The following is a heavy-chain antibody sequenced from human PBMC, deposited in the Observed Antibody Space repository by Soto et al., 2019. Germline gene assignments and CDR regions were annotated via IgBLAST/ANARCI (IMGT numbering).Heavy chain of an antibody. CDR3: ARDSGVAVAGTGDYYYYGMDV. J-gene: IGHJ6*02. Sequence: PSETLSLTCAISGDSVSSNSAAWNWIRQSPSRGLEWLGRTYYRSKWYNDYAVSVKSRITINPGTSKNQFSLQLNSVTPEDTAVYYCARDSGVAVAGTGDYYYYGMDVWGQGTTVTVSS. CDR2: TYYRSKWYN. CDR1: GDSVSSNSAA. V-gene: IGHV6-1*01. D-gene: IGHD6-19*01.